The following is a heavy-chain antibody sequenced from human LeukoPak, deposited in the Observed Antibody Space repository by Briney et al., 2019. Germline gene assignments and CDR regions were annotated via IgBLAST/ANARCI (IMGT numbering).Heavy chain of an antibody. CDR1: GFTFSSYA. CDR2: ISGSGGST. Sequence: GGSLRLSCVASGFTFSSYAMSWVRQAPGKGLEWVSAISGSGGSTYYADSVKGRFTISRDNSKNTLYLQMNSLRAEDTAVYYCAKQLRVTIFGVVTLDAFDIWGQGTMVTVSS. V-gene: IGHV3-23*01. D-gene: IGHD3-3*01. J-gene: IGHJ3*02. CDR3: AKQLRVTIFGVVTLDAFDI.